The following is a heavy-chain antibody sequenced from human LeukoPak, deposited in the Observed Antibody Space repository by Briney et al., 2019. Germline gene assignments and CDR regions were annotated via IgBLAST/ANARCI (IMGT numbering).Heavy chain of an antibody. CDR1: GITFSNHV. D-gene: IGHD3-22*01. V-gene: IGHV3-30-3*01. CDR3: IASSGSDAFDI. J-gene: IGHJ3*02. CDR2: VSYDGYKK. Sequence: GGSLRLSCAASGITFSNHVLHWVRQAPGKGLEWVGLVSYDGYKKYYADSVKGRFTISRDNSKNTLYLQMSSLKTEDTALYYCIASSGSDAFDIWGQGTMVTVSS.